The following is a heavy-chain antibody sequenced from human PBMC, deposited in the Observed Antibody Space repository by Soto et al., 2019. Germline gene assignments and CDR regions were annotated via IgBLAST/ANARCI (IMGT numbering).Heavy chain of an antibody. CDR3: AREAVDYYDSSGYSFDY. CDR1: GGSISSYY. D-gene: IGHD3-22*01. Sequence: SETLSLTCTVSGGSISSYYWSWIRQPAGKGLEWIGRIYTSGSTNYNPSLKSRVTMSVDTSKNQFSLKLSSVTAADTAVYYCAREAVDYYDSSGYSFDYWGQRTLVTVSS. J-gene: IGHJ4*02. V-gene: IGHV4-4*07. CDR2: IYTSGST.